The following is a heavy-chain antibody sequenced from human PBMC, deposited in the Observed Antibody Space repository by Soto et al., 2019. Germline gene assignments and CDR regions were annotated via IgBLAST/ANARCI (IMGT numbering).Heavy chain of an antibody. J-gene: IGHJ3*02. D-gene: IGHD1-26*01. CDR1: GFTFSSYG. V-gene: IGHV3-30*18. Sequence: GGPLRLSCAASGFTFSSYGMHWVRQAPGKGLEWVAVISYDGSNKYYADSVKGRFTISRDNSKNTLYLQMNSLRAEDTAVYYCAKDGLVSAFDIWGQGTMVTVSS. CDR3: AKDGLVSAFDI. CDR2: ISYDGSNK.